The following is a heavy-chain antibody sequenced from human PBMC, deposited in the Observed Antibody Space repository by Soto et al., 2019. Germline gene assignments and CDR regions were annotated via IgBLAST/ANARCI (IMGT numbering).Heavy chain of an antibody. CDR2: IYYSGST. CDR3: ARVDTAMFGLDP. CDR1: GGSISSGDYY. J-gene: IGHJ5*02. V-gene: IGHV4-30-4*01. D-gene: IGHD5-18*01. Sequence: SETLSLTCTVSGGSISSGDYYWSWIRQPPGKGLEWIGYIYYSGSTYYNPSLKSRVTISVDTSKNQFSLKLSSVTAADTAVYYCARVDTAMFGLDPWGQGTLVTVSS.